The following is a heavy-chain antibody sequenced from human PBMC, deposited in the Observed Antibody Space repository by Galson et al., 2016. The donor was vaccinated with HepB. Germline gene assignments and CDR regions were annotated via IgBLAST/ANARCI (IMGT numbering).Heavy chain of an antibody. J-gene: IGHJ4*02. CDR3: ARDRYYYDSSGYYYYFVS. CDR2: TYYNGNT. D-gene: IGHD3-22*01. CDR1: GDSISRSGYY. Sequence: TLSLTCTVSGDSISRSGYYWSWIRQHPEKGLEWIGYTYYNGNTYYNPSLKSRVSISVDTSKSQFSLRLSSVTAADTAVYYCARDRYYYDSSGYYYYFVSWGQGTLVTVSS. V-gene: IGHV4-31*03.